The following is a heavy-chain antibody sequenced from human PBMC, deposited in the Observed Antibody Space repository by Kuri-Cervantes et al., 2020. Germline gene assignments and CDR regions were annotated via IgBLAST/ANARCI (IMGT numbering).Heavy chain of an antibody. CDR2: ISSSSNYI. D-gene: IGHD1-26*01. Sequence: GGSLRLSCAASGFTFSSYSMNWVRQAPGKGLEWVSSISSSSNYIYYADSVKGRFTISRDNSKNTLYLQMNSLRAEDTAVYYCARDRGGRWELPAYWGQGTLVTVSS. J-gene: IGHJ4*02. CDR1: GFTFSSYS. CDR3: ARDRGGRWELPAY. V-gene: IGHV3-21*01.